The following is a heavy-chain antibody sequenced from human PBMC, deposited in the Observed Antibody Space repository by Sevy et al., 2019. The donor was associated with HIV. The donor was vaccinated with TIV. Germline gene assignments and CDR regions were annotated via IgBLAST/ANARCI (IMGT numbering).Heavy chain of an antibody. J-gene: IGHJ6*02. Sequence: GSLRLSCAASGFSFSNYAMSCVRQAPGKGLEWVSTLIGGGSRTYYADSVTGRFTISRDNSRNTLYLQMTSLRAEDTAVYYCAKRRVQSGLSGGGANYGWDVCGQGTTVTVSS. CDR3: AKRRVQSGLSGGGANYGWDV. CDR2: LIGGGSRT. CDR1: GFSFSNYA. V-gene: IGHV3-23*01. D-gene: IGHD2-8*02.